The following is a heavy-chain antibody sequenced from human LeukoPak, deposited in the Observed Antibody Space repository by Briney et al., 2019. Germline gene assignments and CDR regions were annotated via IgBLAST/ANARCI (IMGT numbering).Heavy chain of an antibody. CDR1: GGSISSYY. J-gene: IGHJ5*02. V-gene: IGHV4-59*01. D-gene: IGHD1-14*01. CDR2: IYYSGST. CDR3: ARADNWNHGTQGWFDP. Sequence: ASETLSLTCTVSGGSISSYYWSWIRQPPGKGLEWIGYIYYSGSTNYNPSLKSRVTISVDTSKNQFSLKLSSVTAADTAVYYCARADNWNHGTQGWFDPWGQGTLVTVSS.